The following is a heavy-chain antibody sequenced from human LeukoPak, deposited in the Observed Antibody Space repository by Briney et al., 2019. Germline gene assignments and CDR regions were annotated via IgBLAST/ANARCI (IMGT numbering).Heavy chain of an antibody. V-gene: IGHV4-59*01. Sequence: SETLSLTCTVSGGSISSYYWSWIRQPPGKGLEWIGYIYYSGSTNYNPSLKSRVTISVDTSKYQFSLKLSSVTAADTAVYYCARDSRRDSSGYSIDYWGQGTLVTVSS. CDR3: ARDSRRDSSGYSIDY. D-gene: IGHD3-22*01. J-gene: IGHJ4*02. CDR1: GGSISSYY. CDR2: IYYSGST.